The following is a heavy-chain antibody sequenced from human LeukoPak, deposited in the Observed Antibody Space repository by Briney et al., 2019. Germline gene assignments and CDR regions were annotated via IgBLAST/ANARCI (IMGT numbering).Heavy chain of an antibody. Sequence: SETLSLTCTVSGGSFSSYYWGWIRQPPGKGLEWIGYIYYSGSTDYNPSLKSRVTISVDTSKNQFSLKLSSVTAADTAVYYCARTGSGSYDLFDYWGQGTLVTVSS. CDR2: IYYSGST. D-gene: IGHD3-10*01. CDR3: ARTGSGSYDLFDY. J-gene: IGHJ4*02. V-gene: IGHV4-59*01. CDR1: GGSFSSYY.